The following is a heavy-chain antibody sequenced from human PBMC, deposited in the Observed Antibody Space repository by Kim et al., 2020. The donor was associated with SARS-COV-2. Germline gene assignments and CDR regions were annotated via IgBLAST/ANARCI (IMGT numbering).Heavy chain of an antibody. J-gene: IGHJ5*02. CDR3: AKGYSSRRESNWFDP. Sequence: SVKGRFTISRDNSKNTLYLQMNSLRAEDTAVYYCAKGYSSRRESNWFDPWGQGTLVTVSS. D-gene: IGHD6-13*01. V-gene: IGHV3-23*01.